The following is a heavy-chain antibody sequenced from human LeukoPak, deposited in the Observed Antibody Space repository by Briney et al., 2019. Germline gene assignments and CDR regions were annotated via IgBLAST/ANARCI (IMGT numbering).Heavy chain of an antibody. D-gene: IGHD2-21*01. CDR1: GVSISNYY. CDR2: IYTSGTT. J-gene: IGHJ5*02. V-gene: IGHV4-4*07. CDR3: ARDGPLAYCGGDCYSFDP. Sequence: PSETLSLTCTVSGVSISNYYWSWIRQPAGKGLEWIGRIYTSGTTYYNPSLKSRVTMSLDTSKNQFSLKMNSVIAADTAVYYCARDGPLAYCGGDCYSFDPWGQGTLVTVFS.